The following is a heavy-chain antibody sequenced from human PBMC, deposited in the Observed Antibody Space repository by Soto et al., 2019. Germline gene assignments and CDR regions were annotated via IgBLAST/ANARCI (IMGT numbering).Heavy chain of an antibody. CDR3: ARDGDVNTGFGKDY. Sequence: LRLSCAASGFTFSSYCMNWVRQAPGKGLEWVAFIWHDGGNKFYAESVKGRFTISRDNSKNTLYLQMTSLSAEDTAMYYCARDGDVNTGFGKDYWGQGTLVTVSS. CDR1: GFTFSSYC. D-gene: IGHD3-16*01. CDR2: IWHDGGNK. V-gene: IGHV3-33*08. J-gene: IGHJ4*02.